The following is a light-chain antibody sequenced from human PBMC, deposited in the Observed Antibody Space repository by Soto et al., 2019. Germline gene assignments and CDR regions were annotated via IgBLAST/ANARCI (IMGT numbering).Light chain of an antibody. CDR1: SSGVGRYER. J-gene: IGLJ3*02. CDR3: CSYAGADIFAV. CDR2: EDY. V-gene: IGLV2-23*01. Sequence: QSVLTQPASVSGSPGQSITISCIGTSSGVGRYERVSWYQWHPGKAPKLMIYEDYRRPSGISNRFSGSKSGNTASLTIYGLQAEDEADYFCCSYAGADIFAVFGGGTKLTVL.